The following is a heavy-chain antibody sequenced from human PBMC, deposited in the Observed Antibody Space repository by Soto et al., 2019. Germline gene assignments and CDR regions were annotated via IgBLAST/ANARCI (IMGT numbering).Heavy chain of an antibody. J-gene: IGHJ4*02. Sequence: ASVKVSCKASGYTFTSYDINWVRQATGQGLEWMGWMNPNSGNTGYAQKFQGRVTMTRNTSISTAYMELSSLRSEDTAVYYCARGRRYCSGGSCYSEFFDYWGQGTLVTVSS. CDR3: ARGRRYCSGGSCYSEFFDY. V-gene: IGHV1-8*01. CDR2: MNPNSGNT. D-gene: IGHD2-15*01. CDR1: GYTFTSYD.